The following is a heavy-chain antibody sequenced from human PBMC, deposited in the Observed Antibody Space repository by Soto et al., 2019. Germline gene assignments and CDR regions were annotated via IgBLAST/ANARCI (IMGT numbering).Heavy chain of an antibody. V-gene: IGHV4-4*07. D-gene: IGHD3-10*01. CDR1: GGSISSYY. CDR2: IYTSGST. J-gene: IGHJ6*02. CDR3: ARDIITMVRGVIIYYYGMDV. Sequence: SETLSLTCTVSGGSISSYYWSWIRQPAGKGLEWIGRIYTSGSTNYNPSLKSRVTMSVDTSKNQFSLKLSSVTAADTAVYYCARDIITMVRGVIIYYYGMDVWGQGTTVTV.